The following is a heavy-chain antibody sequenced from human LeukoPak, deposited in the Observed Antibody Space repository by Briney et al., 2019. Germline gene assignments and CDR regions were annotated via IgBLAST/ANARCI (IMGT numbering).Heavy chain of an antibody. D-gene: IGHD3-9*01. CDR1: GFTFSSYG. J-gene: IGHJ6*02. CDR3: ARASLRRYFDWLSSKYYYYGMEV. Sequence: PGRSLRLSCAASGFTFSSYGMHWVRQAPGKGLEWVAVIWYDGSNKYYADSVKGRFTISRDNSKNTLYLQMNSLRAEDTAVYYCARASLRRYFDWLSSKYYYYGMEVWGQGTTVTVSS. CDR2: IWYDGSNK. V-gene: IGHV3-33*01.